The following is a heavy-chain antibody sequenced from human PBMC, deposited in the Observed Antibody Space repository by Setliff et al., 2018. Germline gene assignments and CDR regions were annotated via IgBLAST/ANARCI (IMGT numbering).Heavy chain of an antibody. CDR2: IYDSGAT. CDR3: ARHPTGFPNWFDV. V-gene: IGHV4-59*04. Sequence: SETLSLTCTVSGGSISNYWWGWIRQPPGKGLEWIGYIYDSGATYYNPSLRSRITMSVDTSNNRFSLKLTSVTAADTAVYYCARHPTGFPNWFDVWGQGTLVTVSS. J-gene: IGHJ5*02. CDR1: GGSISNYW. D-gene: IGHD3-9*01.